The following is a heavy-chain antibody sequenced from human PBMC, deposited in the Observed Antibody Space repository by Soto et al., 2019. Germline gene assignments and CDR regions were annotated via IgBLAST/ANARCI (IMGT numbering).Heavy chain of an antibody. CDR3: AISFGVAAAGTFDY. J-gene: IGHJ4*02. CDR2: INHSGST. CDR1: GGSFSGYY. Sequence: SETLSLTCAVYGGSFSGYYWSWIRQPPGKGLEWIGEINHSGSTNYNPSLKSRVTISVDTSKNQFSLKLSSVTAADTAVYYCAISFGVAAAGTFDYWGKGTLVTVYS. D-gene: IGHD6-13*01. V-gene: IGHV4-34*01.